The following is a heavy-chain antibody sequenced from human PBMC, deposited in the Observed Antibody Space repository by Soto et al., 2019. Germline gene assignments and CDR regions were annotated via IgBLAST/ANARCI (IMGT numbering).Heavy chain of an antibody. D-gene: IGHD1-26*01. J-gene: IGHJ4*02. CDR1: GASLSGYY. CDR2: INHTGST. CDR3: ARQLTPWDRFDS. Sequence: QVQLQQWGAGLLKPSETLSLTCAVNGASLSGYYWSWIRQPPGQGLEWIGEINHTGSTNYNPSLKSRVTITVDPSKNQFSLRLSSVTAADTAVYYCARQLTPWDRFDSWGQGTLVTVSS. V-gene: IGHV4-34*01.